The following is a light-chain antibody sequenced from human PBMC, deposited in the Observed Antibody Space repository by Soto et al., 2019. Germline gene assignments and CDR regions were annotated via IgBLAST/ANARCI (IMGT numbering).Light chain of an antibody. CDR2: GAS. J-gene: IGKJ1*01. CDR1: QSVSSS. V-gene: IGKV3-15*01. CDR3: QQYYNWRPR. Sequence: EVVMTQSPATLSVSPGDTATLSCRSSQSVSSSVAWYQQKTGQPPRLLIYGASTRATGVPARFSGSGSGTEFTLTTSRLQSEDFAVYYCQQYYNWRPRFGQGTKVDIK.